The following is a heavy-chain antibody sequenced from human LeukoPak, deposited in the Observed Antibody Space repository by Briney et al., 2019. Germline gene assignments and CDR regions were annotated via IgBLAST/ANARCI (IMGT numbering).Heavy chain of an antibody. CDR2: IDPSDSYT. V-gene: IGHV5-10-1*01. CDR3: ASLGYYDTSTGYYKSAYHYYGMDL. Sequence: GESLRISCKGSGYSFTSYWISWVRQMPGKGLEWMGRIDPSDSYTNYSPSFQGHVTISADKSISTAYLQWSSLKASDTTMYYCASLGYYDTSTGYYKSAYHYYGMDLRGQGTTVTVS. D-gene: IGHD3-9*01. CDR1: GYSFTSYW. J-gene: IGHJ6*02.